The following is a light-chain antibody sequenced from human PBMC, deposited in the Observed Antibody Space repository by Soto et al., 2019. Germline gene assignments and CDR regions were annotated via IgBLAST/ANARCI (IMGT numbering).Light chain of an antibody. Sequence: EIVMTQSPATLSVSTGERATLSCRASQSVSSNIAWYQQKPGQAPRLLIYGASSRATGIPDRFSGSGSGTDFSLTISRLEPENFAVYYCQQYGVSPRTFGQGTKVDIK. CDR2: GAS. CDR1: QSVSSN. CDR3: QQYGVSPRT. V-gene: IGKV3-20*01. J-gene: IGKJ1*01.